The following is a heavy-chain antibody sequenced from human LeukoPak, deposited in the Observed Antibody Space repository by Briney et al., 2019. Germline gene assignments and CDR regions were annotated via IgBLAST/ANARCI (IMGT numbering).Heavy chain of an antibody. D-gene: IGHD6-13*01. CDR1: GGTFSSYA. Sequence: SVKVSCKASGGTFSSYAISWVRQAPGQGLEWMGGIIPIFGTANYAQKFQGRDTITTDESTSTAYMELSSLRSEDTAVYYCARGFIAAAGTGYYYYMDVWGKGTTVTVSS. V-gene: IGHV1-69*05. CDR2: IIPIFGTA. J-gene: IGHJ6*03. CDR3: ARGFIAAAGTGYYYYMDV.